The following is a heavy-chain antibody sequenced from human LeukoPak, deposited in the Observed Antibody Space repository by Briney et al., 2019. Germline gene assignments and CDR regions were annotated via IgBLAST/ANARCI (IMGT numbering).Heavy chain of an antibody. CDR3: ARAIAAAGPTGFDY. J-gene: IGHJ4*02. Sequence: SETLSLTCAVYGGSFSGYYWSWIRQPPGKGLEWIGEINHSGSTNYNPSLKSRVTISVDTSKNQFSLKLSSVTAADTAVYYCARAIAAAGPTGFDYWGQGTLVTVSS. V-gene: IGHV4-34*01. D-gene: IGHD6-13*01. CDR2: INHSGST. CDR1: GGSFSGYY.